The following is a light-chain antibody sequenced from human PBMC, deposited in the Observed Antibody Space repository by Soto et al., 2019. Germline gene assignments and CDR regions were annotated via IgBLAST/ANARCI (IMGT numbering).Light chain of an antibody. CDR1: QTISSW. J-gene: IGKJ1*01. V-gene: IGKV1-5*03. CDR2: KAS. Sequence: IQMTQSPSTLSGSVGDRVTITCRASQTISSWLAWYQQKPGKAPKLLIYKASTLKSGVPSKFSGSGSGTEFTLTISSLQTDDFATYNWQHYNIYSVVFGLGTKGELK. CDR3: QHYNIYSVV.